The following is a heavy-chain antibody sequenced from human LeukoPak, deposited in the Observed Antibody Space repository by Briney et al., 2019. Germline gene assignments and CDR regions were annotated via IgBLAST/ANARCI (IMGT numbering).Heavy chain of an antibody. V-gene: IGHV3-30*02. D-gene: IGHD6-6*01. CDR1: GFTFSSYG. CDR2: IRYDGSNK. Sequence: PGGSLRLSCAASGFTFSSYGMHWVRQAPGKGLEWVAFIRYDGSNKYYADSVKGRFTISRDNSKNTLYLQMNSLRAEDTAVYYCAKVEYSSSSEGYFDYWGQGTLVTVSS. CDR3: AKVEYSSSSEGYFDY. J-gene: IGHJ4*02.